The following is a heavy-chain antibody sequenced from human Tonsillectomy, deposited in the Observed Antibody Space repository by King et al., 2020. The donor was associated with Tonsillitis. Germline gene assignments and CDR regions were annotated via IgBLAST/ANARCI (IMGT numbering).Heavy chain of an antibody. CDR3: LAAGFSGGFSLDY. CDR1: GFTFSDYY. Sequence: QLVQSGGGLVQPGGSLRLSCAASGFTFSDYYMDWVRQAPGKGLEWVGRVRKKTNSYTTEYAASVKGRFTVTREDSKNSLSLQMNSLTTEDTAVYFWLAAGFSGGFSLDYWAQGP. J-gene: IGHJ4*02. V-gene: IGHV3-72*01. CDR2: VRKKTNSYTT. D-gene: IGHD1-26*01.